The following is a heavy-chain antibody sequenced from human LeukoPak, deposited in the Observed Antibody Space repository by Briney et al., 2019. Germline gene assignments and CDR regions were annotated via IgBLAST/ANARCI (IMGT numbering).Heavy chain of an antibody. CDR2: INPNSGGT. J-gene: IGHJ3*02. V-gene: IGHV1-2*02. CDR1: GYTFTGYY. CDR3: AREGNWNYVHLDAFDI. D-gene: IGHD1-7*01. Sequence: ASVKVSCKASGYTFTGYYMHWVRQAPGQGLEWMGWINPNSGGTNYAQKFQGRVTMTRDTSISTAYMELSRLRSDDTAVYYCAREGNWNYVHLDAFDIWGQGTMVTVSS.